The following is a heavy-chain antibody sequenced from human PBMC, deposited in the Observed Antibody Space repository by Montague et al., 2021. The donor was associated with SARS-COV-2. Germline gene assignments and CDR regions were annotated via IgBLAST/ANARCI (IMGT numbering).Heavy chain of an antibody. D-gene: IGHD3-22*01. CDR1: GGSFSDYY. V-gene: IGHV4-34*01. CDR2: VNHSGRI. J-gene: IGHJ4*02. CDR3: ARGRVDTTMVLVGFTGAAHYFDS. Sequence: SETLSLTCAVYGGSFSDYYWTWIRQPPGKGLEWLGEVNHSGRINYNPSLKSRITISVDTSKNQFSLRLSSVTAADTAVYYCARGRVDTTMVLVGFTGAAHYFDSWGQGTLVSVSS.